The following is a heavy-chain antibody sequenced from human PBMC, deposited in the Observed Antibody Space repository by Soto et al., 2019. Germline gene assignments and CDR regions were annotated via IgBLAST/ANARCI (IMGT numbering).Heavy chain of an antibody. CDR1: GGSISSGYYY. Sequence: PSETLSLTCSVSGGSISSGYYYWSWIRQPPGKGLEWIGNIYYSGSTYYNPSLKSRVAISVDTSKNQFSLKLSSVTAADTAVYYCARAVGSPGYYYGMDVWGQGTTVSVSS. J-gene: IGHJ6*02. D-gene: IGHD2-15*01. CDR2: IYYSGST. V-gene: IGHV4-30-4*01. CDR3: ARAVGSPGYYYGMDV.